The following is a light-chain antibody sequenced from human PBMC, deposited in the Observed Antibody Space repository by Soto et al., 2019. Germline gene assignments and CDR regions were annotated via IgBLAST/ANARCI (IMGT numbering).Light chain of an antibody. J-gene: IGLJ2*01. CDR1: NSNIGSNT. V-gene: IGLV1-44*01. CDR2: SNN. CDR3: AAWDDSLNVVV. Sequence: QLVLTQPPSASGTPGQRVTISCSGSNSNIGSNTVSWYQQLPGTAPKLLIYSNNQRPSGVPDRFSGSKSGTSASLAISGLQSEAEADYYCAAWDDSLNVVVFGGGTQLTVL.